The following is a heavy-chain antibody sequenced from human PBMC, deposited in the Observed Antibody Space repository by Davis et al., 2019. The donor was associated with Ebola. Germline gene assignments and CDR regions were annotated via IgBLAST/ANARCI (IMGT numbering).Heavy chain of an antibody. CDR3: ARDRGSQLRWNWFDP. CDR1: GFTFSSYS. D-gene: IGHD2-2*01. Sequence: PGGSLRLSCAASGFTFSSYSMNWVRQAPGKGLEWVAVISYDGSNKYYADSVKGRFTISRDNSKNTLYLQMNSLRAEDTAVYYCARDRGSQLRWNWFDPWGQGTLVTVSS. V-gene: IGHV3-30*03. CDR2: ISYDGSNK. J-gene: IGHJ5*02.